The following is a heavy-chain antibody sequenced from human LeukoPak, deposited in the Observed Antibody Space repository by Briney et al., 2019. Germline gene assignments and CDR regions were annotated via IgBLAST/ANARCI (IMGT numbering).Heavy chain of an antibody. CDR3: AKQVVPAAMPSWFDP. D-gene: IGHD2-2*01. Sequence: PGGSLRLSCAASGFTFSNYAMSWVRQAPGKGLEWVSAISGSSGSTYYADSVEGRFTISRDNSKNTLYLQMNSLRAEDTAVYYCAKQVVPAAMPSWFDPWGQGTLVTVSS. J-gene: IGHJ5*02. V-gene: IGHV3-23*01. CDR2: ISGSSGST. CDR1: GFTFSNYA.